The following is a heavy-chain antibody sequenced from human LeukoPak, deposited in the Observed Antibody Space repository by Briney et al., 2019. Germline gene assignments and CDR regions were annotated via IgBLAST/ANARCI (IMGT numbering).Heavy chain of an antibody. Sequence: ASVTVSCKASGYTFTGYYMHWVRQAPGQGLEWMGWINPNSGGTNYAQKFQGRVTMTRDTSISTAYMELSRLRSDDTAVYYCACLWVAAAGTGVGDYWGQGTLVTVSS. J-gene: IGHJ4*02. V-gene: IGHV1-2*02. CDR3: ACLWVAAAGTGVGDY. D-gene: IGHD6-13*01. CDR1: GYTFTGYY. CDR2: INPNSGGT.